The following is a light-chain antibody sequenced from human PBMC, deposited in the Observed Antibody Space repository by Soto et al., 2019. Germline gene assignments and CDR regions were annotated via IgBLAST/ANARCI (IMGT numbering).Light chain of an antibody. CDR3: QHSYNIPSA. CDR1: QSIRNY. J-gene: IGKJ3*01. CDR2: AAS. V-gene: IGKV1-39*01. Sequence: DIQMTQSPSSLSASVGDRVTIACRASQSIRNYLNWYQQRPGKAPKLLIYAASSLESGAPSRFSGIGSGTDFTLTISSLQPEDFATYYCQHSYNIPSAFGPGTKVDI.